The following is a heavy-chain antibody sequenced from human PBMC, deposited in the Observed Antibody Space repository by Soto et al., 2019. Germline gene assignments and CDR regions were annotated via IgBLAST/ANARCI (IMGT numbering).Heavy chain of an antibody. CDR3: AGDGRGAWDSNFGF. V-gene: IGHV1-3*01. D-gene: IGHD3-22*01. CDR1: GYTFTSSA. Sequence: ASVKVSCKASGYTFTSSAIHWVRQAPGQGLEWMGWINAGNGNIKHSQKFQHRVTITRDTSASTAYMELSSLRLEDTAVYYCAGDGRGAWDSNFGFRGQGTLVTVSS. J-gene: IGHJ4*01. CDR2: INAGNGNI.